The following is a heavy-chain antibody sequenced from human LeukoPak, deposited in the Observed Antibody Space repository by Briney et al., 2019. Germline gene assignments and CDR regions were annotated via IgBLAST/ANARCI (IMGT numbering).Heavy chain of an antibody. CDR1: GFKFDDYG. CDR2: IRYDGSNK. V-gene: IGHV3-30*02. Sequence: GGSLRLSCAASGFKFDDYGMSWVRQAPGKGLEWVAFIRYDGSNKYYADSVKGRFTISRDNSKNTLYLQMNSLRAEDTAVYYFAKGYQLPDYWGQGTLVTVSS. CDR3: AKGYQLPDY. D-gene: IGHD2-2*01. J-gene: IGHJ4*02.